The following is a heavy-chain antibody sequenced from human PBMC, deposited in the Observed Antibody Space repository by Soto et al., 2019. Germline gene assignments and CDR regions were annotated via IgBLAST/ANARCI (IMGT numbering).Heavy chain of an antibody. J-gene: IGHJ3*02. CDR3: AHGRIAAAINAFDI. CDR2: IYWDDDK. Sequence: QITLKESGPTLVKPTQTLTLTCTFSGFSLSTSGVGVGWIRQPPGKALEWHALIYWDDDKRYSPSLQSRLSITKDTSKNPVGLTMTNMDPVDTATYYCAHGRIAAAINAFDIWGQGTLVTVS. D-gene: IGHD6-13*01. V-gene: IGHV2-5*02. CDR1: GFSLSTSGVG.